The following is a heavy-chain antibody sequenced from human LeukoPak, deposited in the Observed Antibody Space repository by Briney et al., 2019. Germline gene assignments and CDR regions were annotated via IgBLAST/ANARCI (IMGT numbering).Heavy chain of an antibody. J-gene: IGHJ4*02. V-gene: IGHV3-30*18. Sequence: PWGSLRLSCAASGFTFRTYGMHWVRQAPGKGLEWVAVISYDGSNKYYADSVKGRFTISRDTSKNTPYLQMNSLRAEDTAVYYCAKPDAETDIGVVVAAPPPFVYWGQGALVTVSS. CDR3: AKPDAETDIGVVVAAPPPFVY. CDR2: ISYDGSNK. CDR1: GFTFRTYG. D-gene: IGHD2-15*01.